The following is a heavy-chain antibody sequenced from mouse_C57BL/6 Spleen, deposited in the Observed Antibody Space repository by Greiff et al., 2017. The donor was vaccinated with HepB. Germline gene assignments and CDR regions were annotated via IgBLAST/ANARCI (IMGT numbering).Heavy chain of an antibody. D-gene: IGHD3-2*02. CDR2: ISSGSSTI. Sequence: EVKLMESGGGLVKPGGSLKLSCAASGFTFSDYGMHWVRQAPEKGLEWVAYISSGSSTIYYADTVKGRFTISRDNAKNTLFLQMTSLRSEDTAMYYCTRRIDSSGYNYAMDYWGQGTSVTVSS. CDR3: TRRIDSSGYNYAMDY. J-gene: IGHJ4*01. V-gene: IGHV5-17*01. CDR1: GFTFSDYG.